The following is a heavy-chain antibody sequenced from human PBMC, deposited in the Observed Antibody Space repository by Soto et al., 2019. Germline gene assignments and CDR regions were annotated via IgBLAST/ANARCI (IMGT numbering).Heavy chain of an antibody. CDR2: IWDDGIKK. CDR3: VRGGKVAGAFDI. J-gene: IGHJ3*02. CDR1: GFIFSDYG. D-gene: IGHD3-16*01. Sequence: QEQLVESGGDVVQPGRSLRLSCAASGFIFSDYGLHWVRQAPGKGLEWVAVIWDDGIKKYYADSVKGRFPISRDNSENMVYLQMNSLRGEDTAVYYCVRGGKVAGAFDIWGQGTMVTVFS. V-gene: IGHV3-33*01.